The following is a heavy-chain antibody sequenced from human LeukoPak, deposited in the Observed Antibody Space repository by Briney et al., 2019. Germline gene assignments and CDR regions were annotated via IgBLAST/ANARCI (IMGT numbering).Heavy chain of an antibody. CDR1: GFTFSTYG. CDR3: AKGGYCSGGSCYRRYYFGD. V-gene: IGHV3-30*18. J-gene: IGHJ4*02. CDR2: ISYDGSNK. Sequence: GRSLRLSCAASGFTFSTYGMHWVRQAPGKGLEWVALISYDGSNKYYADSVKGRFTISRDNSKHTLYLEMNSLRAEDTAVYYCAKGGYCSGGSCYRRYYFGDWGQGTLVTVSS. D-gene: IGHD2-15*01.